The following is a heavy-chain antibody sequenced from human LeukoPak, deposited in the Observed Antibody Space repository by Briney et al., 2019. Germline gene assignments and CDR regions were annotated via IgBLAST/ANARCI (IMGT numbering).Heavy chain of an antibody. J-gene: IGHJ5*02. CDR2: ISNDERNK. CDR3: ASRSINWYRGNNWFDP. Sequence: PGRSLRLSCAASGFTFSSYSMHWVRQAPGKGLEWVAVISNDERNKYYADSVKGRFTISRDNSNSMVYLHMTSPRLEDTAVYYCASRSINWYRGNNWFDPWGQGTLVTVSS. CDR1: GFTFSSYS. D-gene: IGHD6-13*01. V-gene: IGHV3-30*04.